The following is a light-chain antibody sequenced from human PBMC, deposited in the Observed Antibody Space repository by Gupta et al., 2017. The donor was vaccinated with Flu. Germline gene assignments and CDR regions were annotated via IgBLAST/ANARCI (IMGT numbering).Light chain of an antibody. CDR2: AAP. CDR1: RSIRTY. Sequence: STLSASVRDRVTISCRATRSIRTYLTWSTQRPGKAPKVLIYAAPSCQSVVTSRSSGSGTGIDFTLTISSRQPEDIAPYYSQQGDSAPRYTFGQGTKLEIK. V-gene: IGKV1-39*01. CDR3: QQGDSAPRYT. J-gene: IGKJ2*01.